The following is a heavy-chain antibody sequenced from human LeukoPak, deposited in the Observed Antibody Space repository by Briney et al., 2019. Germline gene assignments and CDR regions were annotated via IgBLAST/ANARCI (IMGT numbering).Heavy chain of an antibody. CDR1: GGAISSGDYY. D-gene: IGHD2-2*01. CDR3: ARVARYCGRPSCYPFWFDP. V-gene: IGHV4-30-4*08. Sequence: SETLSLTCTVSGGAISSGDYYWSWIRQPPGKGMEWTGDIYYSGSTYYNTSLKSRVTISVHTSKIQSSLKLSSVTAADTAVYYCARVARYCGRPSCYPFWFDPWGQGTLVTVSS. CDR2: IYYSGST. J-gene: IGHJ5*02.